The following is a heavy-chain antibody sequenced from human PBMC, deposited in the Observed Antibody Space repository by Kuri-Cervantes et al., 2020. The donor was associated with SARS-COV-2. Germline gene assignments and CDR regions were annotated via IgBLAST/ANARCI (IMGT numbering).Heavy chain of an antibody. CDR3: TRPPQDSEEYFDY. Sequence: GGSLRLSCAASGFIFSGSALHWVRQASGRGLEWVGRSRSKANSYATAYAASVKGRFTISGDDSKNTAYLQMDSLKTEDTAVYYCTRPPQDSEEYFDYWGRGTLVTVSS. V-gene: IGHV3-73*01. D-gene: IGHD4-11*01. CDR1: GFIFSGSA. J-gene: IGHJ4*02. CDR2: SRSKANSYAT.